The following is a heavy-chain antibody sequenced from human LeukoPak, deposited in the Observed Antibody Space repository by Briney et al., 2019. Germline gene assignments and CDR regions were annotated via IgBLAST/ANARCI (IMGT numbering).Heavy chain of an antibody. CDR1: GFTSSSYG. J-gene: IGHJ4*02. CDR3: AKDLHYYARGPKDY. V-gene: IGHV3-23*01. CDR2: ISGSGGST. D-gene: IGHD3-10*01. Sequence: PGGSLRLSCAASGFTSSSYGMSWVRQAPGKGLEWVSAISGSGGSTYYADSVKGRFTISRDNSKNTLYLQMNSLRAEDTAVYYCAKDLHYYARGPKDYWGQGTLVTISS.